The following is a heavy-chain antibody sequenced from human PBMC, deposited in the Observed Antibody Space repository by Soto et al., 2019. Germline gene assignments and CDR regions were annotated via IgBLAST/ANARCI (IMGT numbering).Heavy chain of an antibody. Sequence: GGSLRLSCAASGFTFSSYWMSWVRQAPGKGLEWVANIKQDGSEKYYVDSVKGRFTISRDNAKNSLYPQMNSLRAEDTAVYYCARDTYSYGFLIYYYYGMDVWGQGTTVTVSS. CDR3: ARDTYSYGFLIYYYYGMDV. V-gene: IGHV3-7*01. D-gene: IGHD5-18*01. J-gene: IGHJ6*02. CDR1: GFTFSSYW. CDR2: IKQDGSEK.